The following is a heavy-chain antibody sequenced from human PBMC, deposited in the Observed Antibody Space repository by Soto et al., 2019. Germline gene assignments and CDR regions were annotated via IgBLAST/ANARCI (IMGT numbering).Heavy chain of an antibody. Sequence: SETLSLTCTVSGGSISSYYWSWIRQPPGKGLEWIGYIYYSGSTNYNPSLKSRVTISVDTSKNQFSLKLSSLTAADTSVYFCAIGYDILTGYLSYYFDYWGQGTLVTVSS. V-gene: IGHV4-59*01. CDR3: AIGYDILTGYLSYYFDY. CDR1: GGSISSYY. CDR2: IYYSGST. D-gene: IGHD3-9*01. J-gene: IGHJ4*02.